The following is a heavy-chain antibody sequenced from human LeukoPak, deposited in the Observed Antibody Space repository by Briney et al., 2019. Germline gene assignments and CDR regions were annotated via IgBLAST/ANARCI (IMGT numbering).Heavy chain of an antibody. CDR2: INPSGGST. CDR3: ARGYDSSGYYPPLFDY. V-gene: IGHV1-46*01. J-gene: IGHJ4*02. D-gene: IGHD3-22*01. Sequence: ASVKVSCKASGYTFTSYYMHWVRQAPGQGLEWMGIINPSGGSTSYAQKFQGRVTTTRDTSTSTVYMELSSLRSEDTAVYYCARGYDSSGYYPPLFDYWGQGTLVTVSS. CDR1: GYTFTSYY.